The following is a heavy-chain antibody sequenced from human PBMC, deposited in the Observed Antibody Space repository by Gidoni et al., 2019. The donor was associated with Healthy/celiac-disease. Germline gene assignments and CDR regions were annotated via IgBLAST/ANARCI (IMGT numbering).Heavy chain of an antibody. J-gene: IGHJ4*02. D-gene: IGHD3-3*01. CDR1: GFTFSSYA. CDR2: ISGSGGST. V-gene: IGHV3-23*01. CDR3: AKLNYDFWSGYYSFDY. Sequence: EVQLLESGGGLVPPGGSLRLSCAASGFTFSSYAMGWVRQAPGKGREWVSAISGSGGSTYYADSVKGRFTISRDNSKNTLYLQMNSLRAEDTAVYYCAKLNYDFWSGYYSFDYWGQGTLVTVSS.